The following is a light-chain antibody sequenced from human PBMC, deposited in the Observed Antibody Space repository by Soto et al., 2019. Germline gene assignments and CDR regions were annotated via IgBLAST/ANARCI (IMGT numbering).Light chain of an antibody. J-gene: IGKJ5*01. Sequence: DVVVTQSPLSLPVTLGQAASISCRSSQSLVHRDGNTYLSWFRQRPGQSPRRLIYKVSNREAGVPDRFSGSGSGTDFKLKISRVEAEDVGIYYCMQGSHWPPITFGQGTRLEIK. CDR1: QSLVHRDGNTY. CDR3: MQGSHWPPIT. CDR2: KVS. V-gene: IGKV2-30*02.